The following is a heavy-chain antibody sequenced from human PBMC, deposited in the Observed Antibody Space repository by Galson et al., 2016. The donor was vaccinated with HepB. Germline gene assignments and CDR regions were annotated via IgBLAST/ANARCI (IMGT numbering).Heavy chain of an antibody. V-gene: IGHV1-18*01. J-gene: IGHJ6*02. CDR1: GYTFTSYG. D-gene: IGHD6-13*01. CDR3: AREVRIAAGGIFYYGMDG. CDR2: INAYNGDT. Sequence: SVKVSCKASGYTFTSYGINWVRQAPGEGLQWMGWINAYNGDTNYAQKVQGKVTVTTATSASTAYMELRSLRSDDTGVYYWAREVRIAAGGIFYYGMDGWGQGTTVTVSS.